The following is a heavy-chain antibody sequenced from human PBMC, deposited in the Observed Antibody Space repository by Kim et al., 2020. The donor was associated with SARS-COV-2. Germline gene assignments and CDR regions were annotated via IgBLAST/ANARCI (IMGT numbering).Heavy chain of an antibody. D-gene: IGHD3-22*01. V-gene: IGHV4-34*01. CDR2: INHSGST. CDR1: GGSFSGYY. Sequence: SETLSLTCAVYGGSFSGYYWSWIRQPPGKGLEWIGEINHSGSTNYNPSLKSRVTISVDTSKNQFSLKLSSVTAADTAVYYCARGFRGSTMIVVVIGYFDYWGQGTLVTVSS. J-gene: IGHJ4*02. CDR3: ARGFRGSTMIVVVIGYFDY.